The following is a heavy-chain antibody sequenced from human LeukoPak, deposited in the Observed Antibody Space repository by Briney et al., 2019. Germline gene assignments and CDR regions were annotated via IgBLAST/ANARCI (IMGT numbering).Heavy chain of an antibody. CDR1: GGSISSYY. Sequence: SETLSLTCTVSGGSISSYYWSWIRQPPGKGLEWVGYIYYRGSTNYNPSLKSRVTISVDTSKNQFSLKLSSVTAADTAVYYCARASTTVVTNWSDPWGQGTLVTVSS. V-gene: IGHV4-59*01. CDR2: IYYRGST. CDR3: ARASTTVVTNWSDP. J-gene: IGHJ5*02. D-gene: IGHD4-23*01.